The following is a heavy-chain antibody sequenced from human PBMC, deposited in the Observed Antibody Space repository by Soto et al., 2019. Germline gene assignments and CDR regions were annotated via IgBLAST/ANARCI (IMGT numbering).Heavy chain of an antibody. CDR3: ARDIGSGYAWDAFVI. CDR2: ISSSSSYI. CDR1: GFTFSIYS. V-gene: IGHV3-21*01. J-gene: IGHJ3*02. Sequence: GGSLRLSCAASGFTFSIYSMNWFRQAPGKGLEWVSSISSSSSYIYYADSVKGRFTISRDNAKNSLYLQMNSLRAEDTAVYYCARDIGSGYAWDAFVIWGQGTMVTVSS. D-gene: IGHD5-12*01.